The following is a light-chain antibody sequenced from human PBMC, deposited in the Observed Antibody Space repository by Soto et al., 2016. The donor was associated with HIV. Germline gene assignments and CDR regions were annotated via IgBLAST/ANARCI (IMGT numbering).Light chain of an antibody. J-gene: IGKJ1*01. CDR2: KAS. CDR3: QKYDSAPWT. Sequence: DIRMTQSPSTLSASLGDRVTITCRASQSINKWLAWYQQKPGKAPNLLIYKASTSQSGVPSTFSGSGSGTEFTLIISSLQPDDFATYYCQKYDSAPWTFGQGTTVEIK. CDR1: QSINKW. V-gene: IGKV1-5*03.